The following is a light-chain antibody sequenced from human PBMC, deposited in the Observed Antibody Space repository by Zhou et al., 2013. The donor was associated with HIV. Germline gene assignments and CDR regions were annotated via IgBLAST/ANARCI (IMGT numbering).Light chain of an antibody. CDR2: AAS. CDR3: HQSYSPPFT. V-gene: IGKV1-39*01. CDR1: RSITNY. J-gene: IGKJ2*01. Sequence: DIQMTQSPSSLSASVGDRVTITCRASRSITNYLNWYQQKPGKAPKLLIYAASSLQRGVPSRFSGSGSGTVFSLTISSLQPEDFATYYCHQSYSPPFTFGQGTNLEIK.